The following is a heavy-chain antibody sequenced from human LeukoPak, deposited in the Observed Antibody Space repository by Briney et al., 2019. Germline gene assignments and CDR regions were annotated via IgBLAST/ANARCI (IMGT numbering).Heavy chain of an antibody. CDR3: ARPPMKSSLRVWFDP. CDR1: GYTFTGYY. J-gene: IGHJ5*02. CDR2: INPNSGGT. V-gene: IGHV1-2*06. Sequence: ASVKVSCKASGYTFTGYYMRWVRQAPGQGLEWMGRINPNSGGTNYAQKFQGRVTMTRDTSISTAYMELSRLRSDDTAVYYCARPPMKSSLRVWFDPWGQGTLVTVSS.